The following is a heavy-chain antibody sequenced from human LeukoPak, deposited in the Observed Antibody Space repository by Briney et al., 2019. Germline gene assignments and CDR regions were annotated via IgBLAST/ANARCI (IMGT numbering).Heavy chain of an antibody. V-gene: IGHV3-23*01. Sequence: GGSLRLSCAASGLTFSSYAMSWVRQAPGKGLEWVSAISGSGGSTYYADSVKGRFTISRDNSKNTLYLQMNSLRAEDTAVYYCARDIAAAGTGDYWGQGTLVTVSS. CDR1: GLTFSSYA. D-gene: IGHD6-13*01. CDR2: ISGSGGST. J-gene: IGHJ4*02. CDR3: ARDIAAAGTGDY.